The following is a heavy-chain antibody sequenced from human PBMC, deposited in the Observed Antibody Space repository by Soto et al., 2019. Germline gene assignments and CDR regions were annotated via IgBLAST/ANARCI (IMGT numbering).Heavy chain of an antibody. D-gene: IGHD3-3*01. CDR3: TVPWSGYYTLVY. CDR1: GFTFSSYG. Sequence: PGGSLRLSCAASGFTFSSYGMHWVRQAPGKGLEWVAVISYDGSNKYYADSVKGRFTISRDNSKNTLYLQMNSLRAEDTAVYYCTVPWSGYYTLVYWGQGTLVTVS. J-gene: IGHJ4*02. V-gene: IGHV3-30*03. CDR2: ISYDGSNK.